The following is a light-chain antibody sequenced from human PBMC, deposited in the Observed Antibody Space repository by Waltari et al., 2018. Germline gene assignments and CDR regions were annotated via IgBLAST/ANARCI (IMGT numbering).Light chain of an antibody. Sequence: EIVLTQSPGTLSLSPGERATLSCRASQPVSSRSLACDQQIPGRAPRLLIYDASNRATGIPDRFIAGGSGTVFTLTITRLEPEDVAVYYCQQYGPSYTFGQGTKLEI. CDR3: QQYGPSYT. J-gene: IGKJ2*01. V-gene: IGKV3-20*01. CDR2: DAS. CDR1: QPVSSRS.